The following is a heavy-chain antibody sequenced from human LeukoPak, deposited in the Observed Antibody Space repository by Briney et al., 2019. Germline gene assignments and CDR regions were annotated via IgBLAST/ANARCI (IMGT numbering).Heavy chain of an antibody. V-gene: IGHV3-30*18. Sequence: GRSLRLSCAASGFTFSSYGMHWVRQAPGKGLEWVAVIWYGGSNKYYADSVKGRFTISRDNSQNTLYLQMNSLRAEDTAVYFCAKNGGLYSYSDSFDIWVQGTMVTVSS. J-gene: IGHJ3*02. CDR1: GFTFSSYG. D-gene: IGHD2-2*02. CDR2: IWYGGSNK. CDR3: AKNGGLYSYSDSFDI.